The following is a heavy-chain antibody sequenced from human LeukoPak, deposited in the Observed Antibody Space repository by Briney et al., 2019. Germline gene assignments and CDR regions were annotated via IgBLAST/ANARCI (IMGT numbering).Heavy chain of an antibody. CDR1: GITLSNYG. V-gene: IGHV3-23*01. CDR2: LSGSGGGT. Sequence: GGSLRLSCAVSGITLSNYGMSWVRQAPGKGLEWVAGLSGSGGGTNYADSVQGRFTISRGNPKNTLYLQMNSLRAEDTAVYFCAKRGVVIRVFLVGFHKEAYYFDSWGQGALVTVSS. D-gene: IGHD3-10*01. CDR3: AKRGVVIRVFLVGFHKEAYYFDS. J-gene: IGHJ4*02.